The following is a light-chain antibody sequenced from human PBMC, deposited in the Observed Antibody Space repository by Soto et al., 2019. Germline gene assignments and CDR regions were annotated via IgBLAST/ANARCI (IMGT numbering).Light chain of an antibody. CDR2: DAS. Sequence: DIQMTQSPSSLSASVGDRVTITCQASQDISNYLNWYQQKPGKAPKLLIYDASNLETGVPSRFSGSGSGTHFTFTISSLQPEDIATSYCQQYGLTFGGGTKVEIK. V-gene: IGKV1-33*01. CDR3: QQYGLT. CDR1: QDISNY. J-gene: IGKJ4*01.